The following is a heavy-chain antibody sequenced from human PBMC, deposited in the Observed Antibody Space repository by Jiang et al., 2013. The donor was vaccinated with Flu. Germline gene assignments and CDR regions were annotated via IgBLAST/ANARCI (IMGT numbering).Heavy chain of an antibody. CDR3: AREGDYYDFWSGYHY. J-gene: IGHJ4*02. Sequence: SVKVSCKASGYTFTSYGISWVRQAPGQGLEWMGWISAYNGNTNYAQKLQGRVTMTTDTSTSTAYMELRSLRSDDTAVYYCAREGDYYDFWSGYHYWGQGTLVTVSS. CDR1: GYTFTSYG. CDR2: ISAYNGNT. V-gene: IGHV1-18*01. D-gene: IGHD3-3*01.